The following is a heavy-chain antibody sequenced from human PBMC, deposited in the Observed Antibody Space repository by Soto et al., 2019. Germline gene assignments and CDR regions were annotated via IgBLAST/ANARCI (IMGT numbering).Heavy chain of an antibody. CDR3: ARRPLNSNGAY. CDR2: IYSSGST. V-gene: IGHV3-53*01. Sequence: EVQLVESGGDLIQPGGSLRLSCAASGFTVSSNDMSWVRQAPGKGLEWVSLIYSSGSTHYADSVKVRFTISRDNSKNTVHLQMNTLRAEDTAVYYCARRPLNSNGAYWGQGTLVTVSS. D-gene: IGHD3-22*01. CDR1: GFTVSSND. J-gene: IGHJ4*02.